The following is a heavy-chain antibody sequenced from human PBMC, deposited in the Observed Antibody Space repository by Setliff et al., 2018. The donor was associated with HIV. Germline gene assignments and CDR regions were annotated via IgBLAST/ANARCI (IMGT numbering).Heavy chain of an antibody. CDR2: IYHSGNT. CDR1: GDSISDTTYY. CDR3: ARLSSYRSSSYYFDY. J-gene: IGHJ4*02. V-gene: IGHV4-39*01. Sequence: SETLSLTCSVSGDSISDTTYYWGWIRQPPGKGLEWIGNIYHSGNTLYTPSLKSRVTMSVDTSKNQFSLKLNSVTAADMAVYHCARLSSYRSSSYYFDYWGQGALVTVSS. D-gene: IGHD6-6*01.